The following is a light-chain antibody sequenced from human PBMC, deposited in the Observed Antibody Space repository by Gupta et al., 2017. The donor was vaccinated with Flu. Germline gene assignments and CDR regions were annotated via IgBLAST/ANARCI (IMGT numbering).Light chain of an antibody. CDR1: NIGSKS. CDR3: QVWDSSTNHV. V-gene: IGLV3-21*03. CDR2: DDS. Sequence: SYVLTQPPSVSVAPGKTARITCGGNNIGSKSVHWYQQRPGQAPVLVVYDDSDRPSGIPGRFSGSNSGNTATLTISGVEAGDEADYYCQVWDSSTNHVFGTGTKVTVL. J-gene: IGLJ1*01.